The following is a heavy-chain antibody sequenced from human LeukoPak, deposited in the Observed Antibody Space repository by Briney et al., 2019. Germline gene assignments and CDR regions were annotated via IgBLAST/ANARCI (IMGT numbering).Heavy chain of an antibody. Sequence: ASPRVSCKASGYTFTDYYMHWVRQAPGQGFEWMGWINPNDGDTNYAQKFQGRVTMTRDTSISTAHMEVSRLRSDDTAVYYCARANFLYCSSTTCLFDYWGQGTLVTV. D-gene: IGHD2-2*01. J-gene: IGHJ4*02. CDR3: ARANFLYCSSTTCLFDY. CDR1: GYTFTDYY. CDR2: INPNDGDT. V-gene: IGHV1-2*02.